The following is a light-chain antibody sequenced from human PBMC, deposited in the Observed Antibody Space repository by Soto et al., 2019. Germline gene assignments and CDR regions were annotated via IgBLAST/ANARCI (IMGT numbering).Light chain of an antibody. CDR1: QSVSSA. V-gene: IGKV3-15*01. CDR2: DAS. Sequence: EMQMSQSTATLSASLGESVTFSSRPSQSVSSAFACHQQKPGQAPRILIYDASTRATGIPARFSGSGSGTEFTLTISSLQTEDFAVYYCQQHNNYPITFGQGTRLEIK. CDR3: QQHNNYPIT. J-gene: IGKJ5*01.